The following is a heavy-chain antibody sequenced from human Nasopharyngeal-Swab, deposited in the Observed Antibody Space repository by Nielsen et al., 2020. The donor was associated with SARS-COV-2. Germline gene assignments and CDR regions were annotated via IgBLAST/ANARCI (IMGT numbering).Heavy chain of an antibody. D-gene: IGHD3-3*01. CDR1: GFAFNTYS. Sequence: GESLKISCVGSGFAFNTYSMGWVRQAPGKGPEWVANMNQDGSEKYYLDSVKGRFTISRDNVKASVVLQMNSLRAEDTAVYYCARDRNGFIYYYYGMDVWGQGTTVTVSS. CDR2: MNQDGSEK. CDR3: ARDRNGFIYYYYGMDV. J-gene: IGHJ6*02. V-gene: IGHV3-7*01.